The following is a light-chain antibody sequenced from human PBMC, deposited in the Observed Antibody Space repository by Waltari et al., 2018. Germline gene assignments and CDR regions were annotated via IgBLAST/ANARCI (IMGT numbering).Light chain of an antibody. CDR1: SSNIGSNY. J-gene: IGLJ2*01. Sequence: QSVLTQPPSASGTPGPRVTISCSGSSSNIGSNYVSWYQQLPGTAPKLLIYRNNQRPSGVPDRFSGSKSGTSASLAISGLRSEDEADYYCAAWDDSLSAHVVFGGGTKLTVL. CDR3: AAWDDSLSAHVV. CDR2: RNN. V-gene: IGLV1-47*01.